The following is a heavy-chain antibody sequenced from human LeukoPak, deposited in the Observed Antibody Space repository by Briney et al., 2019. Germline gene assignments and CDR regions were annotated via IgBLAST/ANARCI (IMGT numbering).Heavy chain of an antibody. CDR1: GGSICSSSYY. J-gene: IGHJ4*02. V-gene: IGHV4-39*01. Sequence: SETLSLTCTVSGGSICSSSYYWGWIRQPPGKGLEWIGSIYYSGSTYYNPSLKSRVTISVDTSKNQFSLKLSSVTAADTAVYYCARLHYYDSSGYPYFDYWGQGTLVTVSS. CDR2: IYYSGST. D-gene: IGHD3-22*01. CDR3: ARLHYYDSSGYPYFDY.